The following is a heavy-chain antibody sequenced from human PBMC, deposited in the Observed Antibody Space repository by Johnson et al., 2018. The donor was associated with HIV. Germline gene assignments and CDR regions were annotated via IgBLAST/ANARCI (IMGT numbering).Heavy chain of an antibody. V-gene: IGHV3-30-3*01. Sequence: QVQLVESGGGVVQPGRSLRLSCAASGFTFSSYTMHWVRQAPGKGLEWVAVISYDGDNKYYADSVKGRFTISRDNAKNSLYLQMNSLRAEDTAVYYCARDSWPSSPDAFDLWGQGTMVTVSS. CDR2: ISYDGDNK. CDR3: ARDSWPSSPDAFDL. J-gene: IGHJ3*01. CDR1: GFTFSSYT.